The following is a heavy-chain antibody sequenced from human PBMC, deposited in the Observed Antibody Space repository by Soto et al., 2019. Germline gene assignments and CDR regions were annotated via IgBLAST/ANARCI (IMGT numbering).Heavy chain of an antibody. Sequence: PSETLSLTCAVYGGSFSGYYWSWIRQPPGKGLEWIGEINHSGSTNYNPSLKSRVTISVDTSKNQFSLKLSSVTAADTAVYYCERGRGFGQRPPYWGQGNLVTVSS. CDR1: GGSFSGYY. CDR3: ERGRGFGQRPPY. D-gene: IGHD3-16*01. CDR2: INHSGST. V-gene: IGHV4-34*01. J-gene: IGHJ4*02.